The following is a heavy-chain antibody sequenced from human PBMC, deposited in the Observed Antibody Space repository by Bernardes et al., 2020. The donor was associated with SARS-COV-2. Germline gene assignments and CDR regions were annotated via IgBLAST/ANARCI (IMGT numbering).Heavy chain of an antibody. CDR2: ISYAGVTD. CDR3: AKERTTYYYYGADV. J-gene: IGHJ6*02. V-gene: IGHV3-30*18. D-gene: IGHD4-17*01. CDR1: VFAFSSYG. Sequence: RGSLRLSCAASVFAFSSYGMHWVRQAPGKGLEWVSVISYAGVTDLYADSVSGRFTISRDNYKNTVYLQMNSLRAEDTAVYYCAKERTTYYYYGADVWGQGTTVTVSS.